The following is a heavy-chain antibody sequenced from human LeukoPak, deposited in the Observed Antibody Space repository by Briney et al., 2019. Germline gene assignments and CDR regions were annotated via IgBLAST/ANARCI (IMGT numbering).Heavy chain of an antibody. CDR3: AREGVSGLFNN. Sequence: SETLSLTCTVSGGSISSGGYSWSWIRQHPGKGVEWIGYIYYSGSTYYNPSLKSRVTISVDTSKNQFSLKLSSVTAADTAVYYCAREGVSGLFNNWGQGTLVTVSS. CDR2: IYYSGST. J-gene: IGHJ4*02. D-gene: IGHD3-10*01. CDR1: GGSISSGGYS. V-gene: IGHV4-31*03.